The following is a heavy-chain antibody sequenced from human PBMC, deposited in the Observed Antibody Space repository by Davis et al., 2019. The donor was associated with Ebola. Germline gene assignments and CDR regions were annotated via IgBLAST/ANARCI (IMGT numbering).Heavy chain of an antibody. CDR2: TYYRSKWYN. CDR3: ARERVRTGTTFDY. D-gene: IGHD1-1*01. J-gene: IGHJ4*02. CDR1: GDSVSSNSAA. V-gene: IGHV6-1*01. Sequence: HSQTLSLTCAISGDSVSSNSAAWNWIRQSASRGLEWLGRTYYRSKWYNDYAVSVKSRITINPDTSKNQFSLQLNSVTPEDTAVYYCARERVRTGTTFDYWGQGTLVTVSS.